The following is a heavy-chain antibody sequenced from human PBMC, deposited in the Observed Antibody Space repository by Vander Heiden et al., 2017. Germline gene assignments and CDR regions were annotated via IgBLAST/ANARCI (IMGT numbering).Heavy chain of an antibody. V-gene: IGHV3-21*01. J-gene: IGHJ6*02. CDR3: ARDVEMSIPGCMDV. D-gene: IGHD6-6*01. Sequence: EVQLVESGGGLVKPGGSLRLSCAASGFTFSSYNMNWVRQAPGKGLEWVSSISSSGSYIKYADSVKGRFTISRDNAENSLYLQMNSLRAEDTAVYYCARDVEMSIPGCMDVWGQGTTVTVSS. CDR2: ISSSGSYI. CDR1: GFTFSSYN.